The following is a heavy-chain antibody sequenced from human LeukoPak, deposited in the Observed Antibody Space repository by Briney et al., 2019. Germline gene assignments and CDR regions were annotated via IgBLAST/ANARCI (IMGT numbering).Heavy chain of an antibody. CDR2: IWYDGSNM. Sequence: GGSLRLSCAASGFTFSSYWMHWVRQAPGKGLEWVAAIWYDGSNMYYADSVKGRFTFSRDNSKNTLYLQMNSLRAEDTAVYYCLRLGGDYGDYAVDYWGRGTLVTVSS. V-gene: IGHV3-33*08. D-gene: IGHD4-17*01. CDR3: LRLGGDYGDYAVDY. CDR1: GFTFSSYW. J-gene: IGHJ4*02.